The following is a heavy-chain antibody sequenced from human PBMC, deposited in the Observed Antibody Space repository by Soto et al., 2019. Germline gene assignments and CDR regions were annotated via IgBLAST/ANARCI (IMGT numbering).Heavy chain of an antibody. D-gene: IGHD1-7*01. CDR2: ISGDGSST. CDR3: ARSLPGTYGAFDL. CDR1: EFTFRSYW. V-gene: IGHV3-74*01. J-gene: IGHJ3*01. Sequence: EVQLVDSGGGLVQPGGSLRLSCAASEFTFRSYWMHWVRQSPGKGLVWVSRISGDGSSTNYADSVKGRVTISRDNAKNTVSLPIDSLRAEDTAVYYCARSLPGTYGAFDLWGQGTMVTVSS.